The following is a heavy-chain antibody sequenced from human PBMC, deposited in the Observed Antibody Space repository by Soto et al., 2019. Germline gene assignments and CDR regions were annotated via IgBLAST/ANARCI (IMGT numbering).Heavy chain of an antibody. Sequence: QVQLQESGPGLVKPSETLSLTCTVSGGSISSYYWSWIRQPPGKGLEWIGYIYYSGSTNYNPSLKSRVTISVDTSKTQFSLKLSSLTAADTAVYSCAGGPPWYYYAAGGQGTLVTVSS. CDR3: AGGPPWYYYAA. V-gene: IGHV4-59*01. CDR2: IYYSGST. J-gene: IGHJ4*02. D-gene: IGHD3-10*01. CDR1: GGSISSYY.